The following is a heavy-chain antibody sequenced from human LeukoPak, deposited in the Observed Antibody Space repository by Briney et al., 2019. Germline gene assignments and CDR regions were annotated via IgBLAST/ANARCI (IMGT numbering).Heavy chain of an antibody. V-gene: IGHV1-2*02. CDR2: MNPNSGGT. CDR1: GYTFTSYD. D-gene: IGHD3-22*01. CDR3: ARSITMIVVVPQAYAFDI. J-gene: IGHJ3*02. Sequence: ASVKVSCKASGYTFTSYDINWVRQATGQGLEWMGWMNPNSGGTNYAQKFQGRVTMTRDTSISTAYMELSRLRSDDTAVYYCARSITMIVVVPQAYAFDIWGQGTMVTVSS.